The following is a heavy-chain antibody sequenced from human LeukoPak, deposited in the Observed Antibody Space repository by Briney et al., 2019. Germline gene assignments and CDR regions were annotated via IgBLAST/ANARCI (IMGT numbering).Heavy chain of an antibody. CDR3: VRDRPNNWFDP. Sequence: ASVKVSCKASGYTFTGYCIHWVRQAPGQGLEWMGVIKPDSGDTNYAQKFQGRVTMTRDTSITTAYMELNRLTSDDTAVYYCVRDRPNNWFDPWGQGTLVTVSS. CDR2: IKPDSGDT. CDR1: GYTFTGYC. V-gene: IGHV1-2*02. J-gene: IGHJ5*02.